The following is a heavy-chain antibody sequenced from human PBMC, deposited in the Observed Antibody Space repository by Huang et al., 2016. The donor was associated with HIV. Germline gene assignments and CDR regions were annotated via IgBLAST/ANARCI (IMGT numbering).Heavy chain of an antibody. CDR1: GYTFTSYG. CDR3: ARDTYDYVWGDFDY. Sequence: QVQLVQSGAEVKKPGASVKVSCKASGYTFTSYGISWVRQAPGQGLEWMGWISAYKGNPNYAQKLQGRVTMTTDTSTSTADMELRSLRSDDTAVYYCARDTYDYVWGDFDYWGQGTLVTVSS. V-gene: IGHV1-18*01. J-gene: IGHJ4*02. CDR2: ISAYKGNP. D-gene: IGHD3-16*01.